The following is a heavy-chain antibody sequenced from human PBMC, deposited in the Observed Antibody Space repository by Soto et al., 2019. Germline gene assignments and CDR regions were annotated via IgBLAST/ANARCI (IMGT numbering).Heavy chain of an antibody. CDR1: GYTFTSYD. CDR2: MNPNSGNT. D-gene: IGHD2-2*01. Sequence: ASVKVSCKASGYTFTSYDINWVRQATGQGLEWMGWMNPNSGNTGYAQKSQGRVTMTRNTSISTAYMEQNSLRSEDTAVYYCARAPGVPAAVYYYYYMDVWGKGTTVTVSS. V-gene: IGHV1-8*01. J-gene: IGHJ6*03. CDR3: ARAPGVPAAVYYYYYMDV.